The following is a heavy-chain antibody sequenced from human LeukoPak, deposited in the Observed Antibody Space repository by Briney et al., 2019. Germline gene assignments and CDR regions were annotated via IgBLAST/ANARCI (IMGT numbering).Heavy chain of an antibody. CDR1: GFTFSSYA. CDR3: ARDPVTMVRGVIITYYYYYYGMDV. CDR2: ISYDGSNK. Sequence: GRSLRLSCAASGFTFSSYAMHWVRQAPGKGLEWVAVISYDGSNKYYADSVKGRFTISRDNSKNTLYLQMNSLRAEDTAVYYCARDPVTMVRGVIITYYYYYYGMDVWGQGTTVTVSS. J-gene: IGHJ6*02. D-gene: IGHD3-10*01. V-gene: IGHV3-30*04.